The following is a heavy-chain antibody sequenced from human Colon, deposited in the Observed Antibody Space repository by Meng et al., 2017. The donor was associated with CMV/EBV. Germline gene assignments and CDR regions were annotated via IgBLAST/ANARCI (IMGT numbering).Heavy chain of an antibody. Sequence: SETLSLTCTVSDDSISGSNYYWGWIRQPPGKGLEWVGTIYWSGVTSYNPSLKSRVTISVDTSKNQFSLRLNSVTAADSAVYYCARGRVGNTVRIDPWGQGTLVTVSS. V-gene: IGHV4-39*07. CDR2: IYWSGVT. CDR3: ARGRVGNTVRIDP. CDR1: DDSISGSNYY. J-gene: IGHJ5*02. D-gene: IGHD1-26*01.